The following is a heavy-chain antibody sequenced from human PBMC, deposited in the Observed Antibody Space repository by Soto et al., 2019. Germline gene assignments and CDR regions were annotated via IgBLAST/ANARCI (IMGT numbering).Heavy chain of an antibody. J-gene: IGHJ6*02. Sequence: ESGGGLGQPGGSLRLSCAASGFSFNSYAMSWVRQAPGKGLEWVSVIGGRGENIYYADSVRGRFTISRDNPNNTLYLQMNSLRVEDTAVYYCANAGGLDVWGQGTTVTVSS. CDR2: IGGRGENI. CDR1: GFSFNSYA. V-gene: IGHV3-23*01. CDR3: ANAGGLDV.